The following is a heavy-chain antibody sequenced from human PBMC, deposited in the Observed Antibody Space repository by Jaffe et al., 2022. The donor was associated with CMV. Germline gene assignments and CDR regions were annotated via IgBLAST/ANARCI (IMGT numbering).Heavy chain of an antibody. CDR1: GFTFSNAW. CDR2: IKSKTDGGTT. Sequence: EVQLVESGGGLVKPGGSLRLSCAASGFTFSNAWMSWVRQAPGKGLEWVGRIKSKTDGGTTDYAAPVKGRFTISRDDSKNTLYLQMNSLKTEDTAVYYCTTSSIRYYYYYYMDVWGKGTTVTVSS. J-gene: IGHJ6*03. V-gene: IGHV3-15*01. CDR3: TTSSIRYYYYYYMDV.